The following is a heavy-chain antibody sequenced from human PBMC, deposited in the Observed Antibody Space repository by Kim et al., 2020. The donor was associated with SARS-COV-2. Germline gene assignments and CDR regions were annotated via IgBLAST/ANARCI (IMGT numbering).Heavy chain of an antibody. Sequence: GGSLRLSCAASGFTFSSYGMHWVRQAPGKGLEWVAVISYDGSNKYYADSVKGRFTISRDNSKNTLYLQMNSLRAEDTAVYYCARELWFGELAYFDYWGQGTLVTVSS. J-gene: IGHJ4*02. CDR3: ARELWFGELAYFDY. D-gene: IGHD3-10*01. V-gene: IGHV3-33*05. CDR2: ISYDGSNK. CDR1: GFTFSSYG.